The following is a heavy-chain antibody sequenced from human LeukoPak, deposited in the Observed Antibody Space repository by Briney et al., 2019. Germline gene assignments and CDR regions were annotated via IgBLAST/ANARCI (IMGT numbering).Heavy chain of an antibody. V-gene: IGHV4-59*01. CDR1: GGSISSYY. CDR2: IYYSGST. CDR3: ARALGGGDAFDI. Sequence: SETLSLTCTVSGGSISSYYWSWIRQPPGKGLEWIGYIYYSGSTNYNPSLKSRVTISVDTSKNQISLKLSSVTAADTAVYYCARALGGGDAFDIWGQGTMVTVSS. D-gene: IGHD3-16*01. J-gene: IGHJ3*02.